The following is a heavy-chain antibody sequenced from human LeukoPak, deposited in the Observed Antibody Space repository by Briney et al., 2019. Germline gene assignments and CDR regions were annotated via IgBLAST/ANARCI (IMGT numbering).Heavy chain of an antibody. V-gene: IGHV1-24*01. J-gene: IGHJ4*02. Sequence: ASVKVSCKVSGYTLTELSMHWVRQAPGKGLEWMGGFDPEDGETIYAQKFQGRVTMTEDTSTDTAYMKLSSLRSEDTAVYYCATSVYYYDSSGSPLDYWGQGTLVTVSS. CDR3: ATSVYYYDSSGSPLDY. CDR1: GYTLTELS. CDR2: FDPEDGET. D-gene: IGHD3-22*01.